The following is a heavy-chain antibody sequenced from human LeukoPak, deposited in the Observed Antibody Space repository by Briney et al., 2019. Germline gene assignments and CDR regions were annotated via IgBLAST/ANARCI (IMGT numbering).Heavy chain of an antibody. J-gene: IGHJ4*02. D-gene: IGHD4-17*01. CDR1: GFTFSSYN. Sequence: GGSLRLSCAASGFTFSSYNMNWVRQAPGKGLEWVSSISSSSSYIYYADSVRGRFTISRDNAKNSLYLQMNGLRAEDTAIYYCARGGAYGDYGNWGQGTLVTVSS. CDR3: ARGGAYGDYGN. V-gene: IGHV3-21*01. CDR2: ISSSSSYI.